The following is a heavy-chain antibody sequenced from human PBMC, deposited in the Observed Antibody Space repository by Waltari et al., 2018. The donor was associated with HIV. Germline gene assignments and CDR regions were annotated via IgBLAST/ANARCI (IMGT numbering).Heavy chain of an antibody. D-gene: IGHD4-17*01. Sequence: EVQLVLSGGGLVQSGRRLRLSCVAAGFTCHVHAIHWVQQAPGKGLEGVSGISLHRGAIAYVDSVKGRFTISRDNAKNSLYLQMNSLRPEDTALYFCAKGPDYGGYSYYSYGLDVWGPGTTVTVS. J-gene: IGHJ6*02. CDR3: AKGPDYGGYSYYSYGLDV. CDR2: ISLHRGAI. CDR1: GFTCHVHA. V-gene: IGHV3-9*01.